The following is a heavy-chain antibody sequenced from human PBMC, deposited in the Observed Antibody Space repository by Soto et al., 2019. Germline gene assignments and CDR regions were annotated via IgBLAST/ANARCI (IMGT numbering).Heavy chain of an antibody. CDR3: ARVLRRGPSITIFGVALGGY. J-gene: IGHJ4*02. CDR2: MNPNSGNT. CDR1: GYTFTSYD. Sequence: ASVKVSCKASGYTFTSYDINWVRQATGQGLEWMGWMNPNSGNTGYAQKFQGRVTMTRNTSISTAYMELSSLRSEDTAVYYCARVLRRGPSITIFGVALGGYWGQGTLVTVSS. V-gene: IGHV1-8*01. D-gene: IGHD3-3*01.